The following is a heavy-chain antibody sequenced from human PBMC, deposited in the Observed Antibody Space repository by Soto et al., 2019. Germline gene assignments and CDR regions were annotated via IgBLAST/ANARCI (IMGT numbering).Heavy chain of an antibody. J-gene: IGHJ6*02. CDR1: DSLPVGSLPTYF. D-gene: IGHD3-3*01. Sequence: TKTLYLTCAFSDSLPVGSLPTYFWSWIREPPGKGLEWIGEINHSGSPNYSPSLKSRVTISFDTSKNHFSLNLTSVTAADTAVYYCARARFLQWSQDSYGLDFWGPGPTVSVS. CDR3: ARARFLQWSQDSYGLDF. CDR2: INHSGSP. V-gene: IGHV4-34*01.